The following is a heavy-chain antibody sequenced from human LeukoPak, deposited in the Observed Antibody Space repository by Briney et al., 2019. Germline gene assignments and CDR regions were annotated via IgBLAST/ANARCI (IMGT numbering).Heavy chain of an antibody. J-gene: IGHJ5*02. CDR3: ARGRWTYYYDSSGYQRWFDP. CDR1: GYTFTSYY. V-gene: IGHV1-46*01. Sequence: GASVKVSCKASGYTFTSYYMHWVRQAPGQGLEWMGIINPSGGSTSYAQKFQGRVTMTRDMSTSTAYMELSSLRSEDTAVYYCARGRWTYYYDSSGYQRWFDPWGQGTPVTVSS. D-gene: IGHD3-22*01. CDR2: INPSGGST.